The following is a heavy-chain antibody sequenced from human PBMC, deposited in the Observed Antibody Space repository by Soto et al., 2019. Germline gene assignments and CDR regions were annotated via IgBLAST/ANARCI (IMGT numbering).Heavy chain of an antibody. Sequence: GXCLSLSCAASGFSLNSYALHWFRQAPGKGLEWTAGISYDGSNKYYADSVKGRFTISRDNSKNTLYLQMNSLRAEDTAVYYCARDLGATGYYGMDVWGQGPTLTVSS. CDR1: GFSLNSYA. J-gene: IGHJ6*02. D-gene: IGHD1-26*01. CDR3: ARDLGATGYYGMDV. CDR2: ISYDGSNK. V-gene: IGHV3-30-3*01.